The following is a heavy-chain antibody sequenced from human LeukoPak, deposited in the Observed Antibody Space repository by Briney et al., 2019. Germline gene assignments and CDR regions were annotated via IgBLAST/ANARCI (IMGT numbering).Heavy chain of an antibody. J-gene: IGHJ6*02. CDR2: IKHDEIER. Sequence: GGSLRLSCAGSGFTFDGFWLSWVRQAPGKGLEWVASIKHDEIERYYVDSVKGRFTISRDNSKNTLYLQMNSLRAEDTAVYYCAKDRPYGMDVWGQGTTVTVSS. V-gene: IGHV3-7*01. CDR1: GFTFDGFW. CDR3: AKDRPYGMDV.